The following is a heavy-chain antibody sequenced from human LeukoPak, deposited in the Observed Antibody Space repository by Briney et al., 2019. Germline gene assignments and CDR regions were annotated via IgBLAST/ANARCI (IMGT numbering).Heavy chain of an antibody. CDR2: ISANSGNT. Sequence: ASVTVSCKPSVYSFTRNGISWVRQAPGQGLEWMAWISANSGNTNYAQNFQDRVTLPTDTSTSTAYMELRSLRSDDTAVYYCARDVNYAFDYWGQGTLVTVSS. CDR1: VYSFTRNG. D-gene: IGHD3-16*01. J-gene: IGHJ4*02. CDR3: ARDVNYAFDY. V-gene: IGHV1-18*01.